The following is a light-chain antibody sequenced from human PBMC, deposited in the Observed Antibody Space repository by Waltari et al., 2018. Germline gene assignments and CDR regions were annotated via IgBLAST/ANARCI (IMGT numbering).Light chain of an antibody. J-gene: IGKJ1*01. V-gene: IGKV3-11*01. CDR3: QQRSNWPRGT. Sequence: EIVLTQSPATLSLSPGERATLPCRASQRVSSYLAWYQQKPGQAPRLLIYDASNRATGIPARFSGSGSGTDFTITISSLEPEDVAVYYCQQRSNWPRGTFGQGTKVEIK. CDR2: DAS. CDR1: QRVSSY.